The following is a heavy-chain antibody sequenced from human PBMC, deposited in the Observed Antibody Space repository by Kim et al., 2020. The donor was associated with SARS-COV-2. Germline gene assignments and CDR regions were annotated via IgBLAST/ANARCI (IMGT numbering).Heavy chain of an antibody. J-gene: IGHJ4*02. V-gene: IGHV3-23*01. CDR3: AKDRVLNYYDSSGCDY. Sequence: GGSLRLSCAASGFTFSSYAMSWVRQAPGKGLEWVSAISGSGGSTYYADSVKGRFTISRDNSKNTLYLQMNSLRAEDTAVYYCAKDRVLNYYDSSGCDYWGQGTLVTVSS. CDR1: GFTFSSYA. CDR2: ISGSGGST. D-gene: IGHD3-22*01.